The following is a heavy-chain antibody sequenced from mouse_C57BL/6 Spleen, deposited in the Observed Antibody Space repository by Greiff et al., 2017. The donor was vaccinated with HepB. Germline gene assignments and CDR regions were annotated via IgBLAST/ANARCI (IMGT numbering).Heavy chain of an antibody. J-gene: IGHJ1*03. D-gene: IGHD3-2*02. Sequence: QVQLKESGPELVKPGASVKISCKASGYAFSSSWMNWVKQRPGKGLEWIGRIYPGDGDTNYNGKFKGKATLTADKSSSTAYMQLSSLTSEDSAVYFCAREGSGYEYFDVWGKGTTVTVSS. CDR1: GYAFSSSW. V-gene: IGHV1-82*01. CDR2: IYPGDGDT. CDR3: AREGSGYEYFDV.